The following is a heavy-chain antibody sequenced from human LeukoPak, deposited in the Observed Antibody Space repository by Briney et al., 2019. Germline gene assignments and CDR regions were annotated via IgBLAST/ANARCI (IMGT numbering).Heavy chain of an antibody. CDR1: GYTFTGYY. Sequence: ASVKVSCKASGYTFTGYYMHWVRQAPGQGLEWMGWINPNSSDTNYAQRFQGRVTMTRDTSISTAYMELRRLRSDDTAVYYCARGRPMVRGRIITYFYYYMGVWGKGTTVTVSS. V-gene: IGHV1-2*02. CDR3: ARGRPMVRGRIITYFYYYMGV. D-gene: IGHD3-10*01. J-gene: IGHJ6*03. CDR2: INPNSSDT.